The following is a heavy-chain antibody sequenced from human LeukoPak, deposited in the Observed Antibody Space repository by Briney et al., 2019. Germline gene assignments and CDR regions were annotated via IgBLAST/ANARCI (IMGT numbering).Heavy chain of an antibody. Sequence: SETLSLTCIVSGGFISDYYWSWIRQPPGKGLEWIRYIYNSGSTQYNPSLKARVSISVDTSKKQFSLRLNSVTAADTAVYYCAREPDRGDYGLDVWGQGTMVTVSS. CDR1: GGFISDYY. CDR3: AREPDRGDYGLDV. V-gene: IGHV4-59*01. J-gene: IGHJ3*01. D-gene: IGHD4-17*01. CDR2: IYNSGST.